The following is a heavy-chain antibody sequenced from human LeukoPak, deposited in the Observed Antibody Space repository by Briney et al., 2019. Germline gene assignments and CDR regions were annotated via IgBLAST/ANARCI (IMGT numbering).Heavy chain of an antibody. J-gene: IGHJ5*02. CDR1: GYSISSGYY. CDR3: AEGANNNWFDP. CDR2: IYHSRST. V-gene: IGHV4-38-2*01. Sequence: SETLSLTCAVSGYSISSGYYWGWIRQPPGKGLEWIGSIYHSRSTYYNPSLKSRVTISADTSKNQFSLKLSSVTAADTAVYYFAEGANNNWFDPWGQGTLVTVSS. D-gene: IGHD2-8*01.